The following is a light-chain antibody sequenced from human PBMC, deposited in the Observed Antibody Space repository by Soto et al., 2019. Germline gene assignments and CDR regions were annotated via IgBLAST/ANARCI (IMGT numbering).Light chain of an antibody. CDR1: QSVSRY. Sequence: EIVLTQSPATLSLSPGERATLSCRASQSVSRYLAWYQQKPGQAPRLLIYDASNRATGIPDRFSGSGSGTDFTLTFSRLEPEDFAVYHCQQYGSLPWTFGQGTKVE. CDR2: DAS. CDR3: QQYGSLPWT. V-gene: IGKV3-20*01. J-gene: IGKJ1*01.